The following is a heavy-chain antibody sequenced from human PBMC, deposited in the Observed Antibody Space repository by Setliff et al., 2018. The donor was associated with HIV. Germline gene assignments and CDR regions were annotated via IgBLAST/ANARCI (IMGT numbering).Heavy chain of an antibody. D-gene: IGHD7-27*01. CDR2: INHSRRT. Sequence: SETLSLTCAVYGGSFSGFYWNWIRQAPGKGLEWIGEINHSRRTKYNPSLKSRVTISVDTSKNQFSLKLSPVTAADTAVYYCAKLTPFDYWGQGTLVTVSS. CDR3: AKLTPFDY. CDR1: GGSFSGFY. J-gene: IGHJ4*02. V-gene: IGHV4-34*01.